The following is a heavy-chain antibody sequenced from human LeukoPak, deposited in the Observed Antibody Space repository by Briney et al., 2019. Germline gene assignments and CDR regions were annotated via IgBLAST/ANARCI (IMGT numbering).Heavy chain of an antibody. CDR2: ISGGSDAI. D-gene: IGHD3-22*01. CDR3: ARDREVTSYDSAAFDI. CDR1: GSTFSTYS. V-gene: IGHV3-48*01. J-gene: IGHJ3*02. Sequence: GGSLRLSCAASGSTFSTYSMNWVRQAPGKGLEWVSYISGGSDAIYYADSVKGRFTISRDNAKNSLYLQMNSLRAEDTAVYYCARDREVTSYDSAAFDIWGHGTMVTVSS.